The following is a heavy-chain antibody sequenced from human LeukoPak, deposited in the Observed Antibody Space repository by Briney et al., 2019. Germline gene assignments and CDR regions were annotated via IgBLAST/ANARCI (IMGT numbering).Heavy chain of an antibody. J-gene: IGHJ4*02. Sequence: GGSLRLSCAASGFTFSNYWMSWVRQAPGKGLEWVANIKEDGSEKYCVDSVKGRFTISRDNARNSLYLQMNSLRAEDTAVYYCASGRQLGYWGQGTLVTVSS. CDR3: ASGRQLGY. CDR2: IKEDGSEK. D-gene: IGHD6-13*01. CDR1: GFTFSNYW. V-gene: IGHV3-7*01.